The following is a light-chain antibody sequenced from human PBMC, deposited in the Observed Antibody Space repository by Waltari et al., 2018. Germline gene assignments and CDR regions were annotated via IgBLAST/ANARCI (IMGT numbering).Light chain of an antibody. V-gene: IGLV2-14*03. J-gene: IGLJ2*01. CDR2: DII. CDR3: SSYAPSSTV. CDR1: SCDMGIYNY. Sequence: QSALTQPAAVSGSPGQPLPISCTGTSCDMGIYNYVFWYQQHQGKAPKLMIYDIIKRPSGVSDRFSGSKSGNTASLTISGLQAEDEADYYCSSYAPSSTVFGGGTKLTVL.